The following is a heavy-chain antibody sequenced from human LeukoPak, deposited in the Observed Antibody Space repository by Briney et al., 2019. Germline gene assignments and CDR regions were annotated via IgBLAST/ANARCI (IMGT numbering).Heavy chain of an antibody. CDR3: ARGSGWYGGPDY. J-gene: IGHJ4*02. CDR1: GGSISSYY. D-gene: IGHD6-19*01. V-gene: IGHV4-59*01. CDR2: IYYSGST. Sequence: SETLSLTCAVSGGSISSYYWSWIRQPPGKGLEWIGYIYYSGSTNYNPSLKSRVTISVDTSKNQFSLKLSSVTAADTAVYYCARGSGWYGGPDYWGQGTLVTVSS.